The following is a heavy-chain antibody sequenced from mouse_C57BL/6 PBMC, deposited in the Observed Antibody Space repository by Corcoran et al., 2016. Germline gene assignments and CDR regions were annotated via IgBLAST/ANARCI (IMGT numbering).Heavy chain of an antibody. D-gene: IGHD6-2*01. J-gene: IGHJ3*01. V-gene: IGHV1-26*01. CDR1: GYPFTDYY. CDR3: ASVSGFAY. Sequence: EVQLQQSGPELVKHGASVKISCKASGYPFTDYYMNWVKQSHGKSLEWIGDINPNNGGTSYNQKFKGKATLTVDKSSSTAYMELRSLTSEDSAVYYCASVSGFAYWGQGTLVTVSA. CDR2: INPNNGGT.